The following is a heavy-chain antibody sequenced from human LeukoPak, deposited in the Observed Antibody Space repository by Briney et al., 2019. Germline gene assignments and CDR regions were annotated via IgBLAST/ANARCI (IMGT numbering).Heavy chain of an antibody. V-gene: IGHV3-7*01. Sequence: GGSLRLSCAASGFTFTTYWMSWVRQAPGKGLEWVANINQDGSEKYFVDSVKGRFTISRDNAKNSLYLQMNSLRAEDTAVYYCTRDDYGNYFQHWGQGTLVTVSS. CDR2: INQDGSEK. CDR1: GFTFTTYW. D-gene: IGHD4-17*01. J-gene: IGHJ1*01. CDR3: TRDDYGNYFQH.